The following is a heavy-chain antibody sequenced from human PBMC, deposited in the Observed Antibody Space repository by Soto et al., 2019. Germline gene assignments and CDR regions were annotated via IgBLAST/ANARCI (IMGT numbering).Heavy chain of an antibody. CDR3: ATDPVAVTGSFIDS. CDR1: GFTFSSYA. J-gene: IGHJ4*02. D-gene: IGHD2-21*02. Sequence: GGSLRLSCAASGFTFSSYAFHWVRQAPGKGLEWLSVISYDGRETHYADSVEGRFIISRDSSKKTAYLQMNSLRGDDTAVYFCATDPVAVTGSFIDSWGQGTLVTVSS. CDR2: ISYDGRET. V-gene: IGHV3-30-3*01.